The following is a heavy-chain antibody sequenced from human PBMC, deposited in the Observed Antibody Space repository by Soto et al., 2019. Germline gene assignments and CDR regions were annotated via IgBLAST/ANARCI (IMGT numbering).Heavy chain of an antibody. Sequence: SETLSLTCTVSGCSISSSSYYWGCIRQPPGKGLEWIGSIYYSGSTYYNPSLKSRVTISVDTSKNQFSLKLSSVTAADTAVYYCARQDYDFWSGYYYMDVWGKGTTVS. V-gene: IGHV4-39*01. D-gene: IGHD3-3*01. CDR1: GCSISSSSYY. J-gene: IGHJ6*03. CDR3: ARQDYDFWSGYYYMDV. CDR2: IYYSGST.